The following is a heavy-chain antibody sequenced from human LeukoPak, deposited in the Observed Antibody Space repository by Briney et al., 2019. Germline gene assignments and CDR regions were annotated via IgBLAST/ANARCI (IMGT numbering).Heavy chain of an antibody. V-gene: IGHV4-61*08. CDR2: IYYSGSI. J-gene: IGHJ2*01. CDR3: ARKGTYWYFDL. Sequence: MASQTLSLTCTVSGVSISSGGYYWSWIRQPPGKGLEWIGYIYYSGSINYNPSLKSRVTISVDTSKNQFSLKVNSMTAADTAVYYCARKGTYWYFDLWGRGTLVTVSS. D-gene: IGHD1-1*01. CDR1: GVSISSGGYY.